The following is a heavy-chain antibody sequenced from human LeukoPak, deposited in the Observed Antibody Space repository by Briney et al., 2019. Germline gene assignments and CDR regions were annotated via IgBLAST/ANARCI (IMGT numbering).Heavy chain of an antibody. J-gene: IGHJ4*02. CDR3: AKVGEYSGYDSLGDS. D-gene: IGHD5-12*01. Sequence: HPGGSLRLSCAASGFTFSSYGMHWVRQAPGKGLEWVSGISASGGSTYYADSVKGRFTISRDNSKNTLFVQMNSLRAEDTAIYYCAKVGEYSGYDSLGDSWGQGTLVTVSS. CDR1: GFTFSSYG. V-gene: IGHV3-23*01. CDR2: ISASGGST.